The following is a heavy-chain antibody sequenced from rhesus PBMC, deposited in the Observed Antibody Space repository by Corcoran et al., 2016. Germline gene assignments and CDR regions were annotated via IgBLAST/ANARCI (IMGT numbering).Heavy chain of an antibody. D-gene: IGHD6-25*01. J-gene: IGHJ4*01. Sequence: QVQLQESGPGVVKPSETLSLTCGVSGYSISSSNWWSWIRQSPGKGLEWIGGIYGSGGSTEYNPSLQSRVTISKDTSKHQFSLKLSSVTAADTAVYYCASVVAAAGPDYWGQGVLVTVSS. CDR2: IYGSGGST. CDR3: ASVVAAAGPDY. CDR1: GYSISSSNW. V-gene: IGHV4-93*01.